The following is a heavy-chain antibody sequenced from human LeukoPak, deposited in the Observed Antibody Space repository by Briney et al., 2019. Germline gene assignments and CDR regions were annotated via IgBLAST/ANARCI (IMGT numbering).Heavy chain of an antibody. D-gene: IGHD6-6*01. CDR2: IYYSGST. V-gene: IGHV4-61*01. J-gene: IGHJ6*02. CDR1: GGSVSSGSYY. Sequence: PSETLSLTCTVSGGSVSSGSYYWSWIRQPPGKGLEWIGYIYYSGSTNYNPSLKSRVTISVDTSKNQFSLKLSSVTAADTAVYYCARDLGYSRSSAYYYGMDVWGQGTTVTVSS. CDR3: ARDLGYSRSSAYYYGMDV.